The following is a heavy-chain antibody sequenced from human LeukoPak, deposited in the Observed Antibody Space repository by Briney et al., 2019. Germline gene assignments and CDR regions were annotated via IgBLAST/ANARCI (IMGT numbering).Heavy chain of an antibody. J-gene: IGHJ3*02. Sequence: SETLSLTCTVSGGSISSGGYYWSWIRQHPGKGLEWIGYIYYSGSTYYNPSLKSRVTMSVDTSKNQFSLKLSSVTAADAAVYYCARDVTHAFDIWGQGTMVTVSS. CDR3: ARDVTHAFDI. V-gene: IGHV4-31*03. D-gene: IGHD1-14*01. CDR1: GGSISSGGYY. CDR2: IYYSGST.